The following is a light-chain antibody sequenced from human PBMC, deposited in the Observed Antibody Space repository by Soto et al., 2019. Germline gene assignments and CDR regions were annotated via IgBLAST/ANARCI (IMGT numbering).Light chain of an antibody. J-gene: IGLJ2*01. CDR3: QVWDGLSDHVI. Sequence: SYELTQPPSVSGAPGQTARITCGGNNIESKSVHWYQQRPGQAPVLVVHDDSDRPSGIPERISGSNSGNTATLTISRVEAGDEAEYYCQVWDGLSDHVIFGGGTKLTVL. CDR1: NIESKS. CDR2: DDS. V-gene: IGLV3-21*02.